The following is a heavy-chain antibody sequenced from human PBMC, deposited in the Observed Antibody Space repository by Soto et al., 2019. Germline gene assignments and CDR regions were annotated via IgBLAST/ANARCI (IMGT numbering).Heavy chain of an antibody. J-gene: IGHJ3*02. CDR3: ARDTVTKGNAFDI. D-gene: IGHD4-17*01. CDR2: INHSGST. CDR1: GGSFSGYY. V-gene: IGHV4-34*01. Sequence: SETLSLTCAVYGGSFSGYYWSWIRQPPGKGLEWIGEINHSGSTNYNPSLKSRVTISVDTSKNQFSLKLSSVTAADTAVYYCARDTVTKGNAFDIWGQGTMVTVSS.